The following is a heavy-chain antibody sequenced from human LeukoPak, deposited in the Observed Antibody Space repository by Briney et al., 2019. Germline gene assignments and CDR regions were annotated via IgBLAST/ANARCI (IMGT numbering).Heavy chain of an antibody. CDR2: ISHDGSNK. J-gene: IGHJ4*02. Sequence: GRSLRLSCAASGFTFSSYGMHWVRQAPGKGLEWVAVISHDGSNKYYADSVKGRFTISRDNSKNTLYLQMNSLRAEDTAVYYCAKDRSSGYYIDYWGQGTLVTVSS. CDR3: AKDRSSGYYIDY. CDR1: GFTFSSYG. V-gene: IGHV3-30*18. D-gene: IGHD3-22*01.